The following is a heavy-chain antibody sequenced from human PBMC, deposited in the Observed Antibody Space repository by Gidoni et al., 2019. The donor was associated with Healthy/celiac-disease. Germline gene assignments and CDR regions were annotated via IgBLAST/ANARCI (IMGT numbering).Heavy chain of an antibody. V-gene: IGHV3-15*01. D-gene: IGHD4-4*01. CDR1: GFTFSNAW. Sequence: EVQLVESGGGLVKPGGSLRLSCAASGFTFSNAWMSWVRQAQGKGLEWVGRIKSKTDGGTTDYAAPVKGRFTISRDDSKNTLYLQMNSLKTEDTAVYYCTTSNRRYYYYYGMDVWGQGTTVTVSS. CDR2: IKSKTDGGTT. J-gene: IGHJ6*02. CDR3: TTSNRRYYYYYGMDV.